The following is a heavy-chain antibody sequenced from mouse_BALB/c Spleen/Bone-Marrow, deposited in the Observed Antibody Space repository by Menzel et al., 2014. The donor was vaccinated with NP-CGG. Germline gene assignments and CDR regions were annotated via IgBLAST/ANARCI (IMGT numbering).Heavy chain of an antibody. D-gene: IGHD3-1*01. J-gene: IGHJ2*01. CDR3: ARWGYLDY. Sequence: QVQLQQSGAEFAEPGASVRLSCKAPGYTFTRFYIHWVKQRPGQDLEWIGEIDPSDSYINYNQKFKGKATLTVDKSSSTAYMQLSSLTSEDSALYYCARWGYLDYWGQGTTLTVSS. CDR1: GYTFTRFY. V-gene: IGHV1-69*02. CDR2: IDPSDSYI.